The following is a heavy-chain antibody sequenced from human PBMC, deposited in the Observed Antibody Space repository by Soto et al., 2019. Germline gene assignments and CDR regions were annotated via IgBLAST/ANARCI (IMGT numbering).Heavy chain of an antibody. CDR1: GGTFSSLD. Sequence: SVKVSCKASGGTFSSLDINWVRQAPGQGLEWMGGIIPISETTNYAQIFQGRVSIVADKSTSTAYMELSRLRSEDTAVYYCARAVLSHCSGSGGYDSYFHGRGGWRRGSTVTVSS. V-gene: IGHV1-69*06. D-gene: IGHD2-15*01. CDR2: IIPISETT. J-gene: IGHJ6*02. CDR3: ARAVLSHCSGSGGYDSYFHGRGG.